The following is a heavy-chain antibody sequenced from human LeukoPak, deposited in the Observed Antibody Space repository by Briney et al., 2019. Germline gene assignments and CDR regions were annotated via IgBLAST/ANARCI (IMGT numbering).Heavy chain of an antibody. D-gene: IGHD3-22*01. CDR1: GFTFSSYG. CDR2: IRYDGSNK. V-gene: IGHV3-30*02. J-gene: IGHJ4*02. CDR3: AKDPVHYYDSSGYPGD. Sequence: GGSLRLSCAASGFTFSSYGMHWVRPAPGKGLEWVAFIRYDGSNKYYADSVKGRFTISRDNSKNTLYLQMNSLRAEDTAVYYCAKDPVHYYDSSGYPGDWGQGTLVTVSS.